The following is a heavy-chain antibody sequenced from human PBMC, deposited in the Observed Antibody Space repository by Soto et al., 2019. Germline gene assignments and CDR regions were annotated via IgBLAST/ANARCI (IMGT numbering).Heavy chain of an antibody. Sequence: SETLSLTCTVSGGSISSSSYYWGWIRQPPGKGLEWIGSIYYSGSTYYNPSLKSRVTISVDTSKNQFSLKLSSVTAADTAVYYCASQGITIFGVVMYYYYYGMDVWGQGTTVTVSS. D-gene: IGHD3-3*01. CDR3: ASQGITIFGVVMYYYYYGMDV. V-gene: IGHV4-39*01. CDR1: GGSISSSSYY. CDR2: IYYSGST. J-gene: IGHJ6*02.